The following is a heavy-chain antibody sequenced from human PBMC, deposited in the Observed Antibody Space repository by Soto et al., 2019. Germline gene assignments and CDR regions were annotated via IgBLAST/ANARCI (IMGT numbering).Heavy chain of an antibody. Sequence: SETLSLTCTVSGGSISGSYWTWIRQPPGKGLVYIGYIYYSGVTNYNPSLTSRVTMSVDTSKNQFSLKLTSVTAADTAVYYCARLEVATPKYYFDYWGQGALVTVSS. CDR1: GGSISGSY. CDR3: ARLEVATPKYYFDY. CDR2: IYYSGVT. J-gene: IGHJ4*02. D-gene: IGHD5-12*01. V-gene: IGHV4-59*08.